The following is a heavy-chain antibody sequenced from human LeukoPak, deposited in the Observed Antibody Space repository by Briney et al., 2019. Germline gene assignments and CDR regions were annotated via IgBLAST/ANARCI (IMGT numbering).Heavy chain of an antibody. CDR3: ARHTRDSTPLFDY. CDR2: IYPGDSDT. J-gene: IGHJ4*02. Sequence: GESLKISCKGSGYSFTNYWIGWVRQMPGKGLEWMGIIYPGDSDTRYSPSFQGQVTISADKPIGTAYLQWSSLKASDTAMYYCARHTRDSTPLFDYWGQGTLVTVSS. V-gene: IGHV5-51*01. CDR1: GYSFTNYW. D-gene: IGHD2-21*02.